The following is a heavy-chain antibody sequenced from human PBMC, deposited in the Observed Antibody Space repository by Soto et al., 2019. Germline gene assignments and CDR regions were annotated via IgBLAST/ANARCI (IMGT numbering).Heavy chain of an antibody. CDR1: GLPFTSYA. CDR3: TQDGGSRDWLTVN. D-gene: IGHD3-9*01. Sequence: EVQLLESGGDLVQPGGSLRLPCAASGLPFTSYAMSWIRQAPGKGLEWVSAITGGGDNTYYADSVKGRFTISRDNSKNTLYLQMNSLRAEDTAFYYCTQDGGSRDWLTVNWGQGTLVTVSS. V-gene: IGHV3-23*01. J-gene: IGHJ4*02. CDR2: ITGGGDNT.